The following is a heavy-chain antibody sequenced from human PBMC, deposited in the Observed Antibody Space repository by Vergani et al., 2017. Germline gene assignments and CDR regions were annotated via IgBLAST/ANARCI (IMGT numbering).Heavy chain of an antibody. V-gene: IGHV5-51*01. CDR2: IYPGDSDT. CDR3: ARSLAAAFYYYGMDV. D-gene: IGHD6-13*01. J-gene: IGHJ6*02. Sequence: VQLVQSGAEVKKPGESLKISCKGSGYSFTSYWIGWVRQMPGKGLEWMGIIYPGDSDTRYSPSFQGQVTIAADKSISTAYLQWSSLKASDTAMYYCARSLAAAFYYYGMDVWGQGTTVTVSS. CDR1: GYSFTSYW.